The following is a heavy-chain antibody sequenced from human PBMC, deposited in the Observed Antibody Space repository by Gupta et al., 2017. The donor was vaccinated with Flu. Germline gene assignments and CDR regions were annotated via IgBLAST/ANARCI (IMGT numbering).Heavy chain of an antibody. J-gene: IGHJ6*04. CDR3: ARRIKDFVYDYLYD. D-gene: IGHD5-12*01. CDR1: GYRFGSYD. V-gene: IGHV1-8*01. CDR2: MNPNIGNT. Sequence: QVQLVQSGAAVKKPGASVKVSCKASGYRFGSYDLNWVRQASGHGHDWMGWMNPNIGNTGYAQKFQGRVTMTRNNSIGTAYMELTSLRSEDTAVDDGARRIKDFVYDYLYDWGSGSTGTVSP.